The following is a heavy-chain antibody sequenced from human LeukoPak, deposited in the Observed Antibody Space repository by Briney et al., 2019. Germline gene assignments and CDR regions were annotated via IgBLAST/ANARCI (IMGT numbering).Heavy chain of an antibody. CDR2: IQQDGSEA. CDR1: GFTFTKYW. D-gene: IGHD2/OR15-2a*01. J-gene: IGHJ4*02. CDR3: SNGIYDKSY. V-gene: IGHV3-7*01. Sequence: GGSLRLSGAASGFTFTKYWMAWVRQAPGKGLEWVANIQQDGSEAYYADSVTGRFTISRDNAKNSLYLQMNSLRAEDTAVYYCSNGIYDKSYWGQGTLVTVSS.